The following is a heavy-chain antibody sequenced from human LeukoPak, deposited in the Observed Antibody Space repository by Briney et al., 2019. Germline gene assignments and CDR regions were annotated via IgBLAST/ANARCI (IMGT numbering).Heavy chain of an antibody. Sequence: ASVKVACKAYGYTFTSYYMHWVRQAPGQGLEWMGIINPSGGSTSYAQKFQGRVTMTRNTSISTAYMELSSLRSEDTAVYYCAREGVGGSGSYFKALYYYYYGMDVWGQGTTVTVSS. J-gene: IGHJ6*02. CDR1: GYTFTSYY. CDR3: AREGVGGSGSYFKALYYYYYGMDV. D-gene: IGHD1-26*01. CDR2: INPSGGST. V-gene: IGHV1-46*01.